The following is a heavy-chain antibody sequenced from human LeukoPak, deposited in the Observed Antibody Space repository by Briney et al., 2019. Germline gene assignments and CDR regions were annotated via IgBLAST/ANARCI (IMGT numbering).Heavy chain of an antibody. CDR3: ARGARYYGSGVYYYYYGMDV. J-gene: IGHJ6*02. CDR1: GGSFSGYY. V-gene: IGHV4-34*01. Sequence: KPSETLSLTCAVYGGSFSGYYWSWIRQPPGKGLECIGEINHSGSTNYNPSLKSRVTISVDTSKNQFSLKLSSVTAADTAVYYCARGARYYGSGVYYYYYGMDVWGQGTTVTVSS. D-gene: IGHD3-10*01. CDR2: INHSGST.